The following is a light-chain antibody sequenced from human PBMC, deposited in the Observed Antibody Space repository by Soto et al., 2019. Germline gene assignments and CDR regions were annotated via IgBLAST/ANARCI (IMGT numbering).Light chain of an antibody. V-gene: IGKV1-12*01. CDR1: QDIGTW. CDR2: AAS. J-gene: IGKJ1*01. Sequence: DIQMTQSPSSESASVGDSVTISCRASQDIGTWLAWYQQKPGKAPSRLIYAASSLQSGVPSRFSGSGSGTDFTLTINSLQPEDIATYYCQQTNSFPRTFGQGTKVEVK. CDR3: QQTNSFPRT.